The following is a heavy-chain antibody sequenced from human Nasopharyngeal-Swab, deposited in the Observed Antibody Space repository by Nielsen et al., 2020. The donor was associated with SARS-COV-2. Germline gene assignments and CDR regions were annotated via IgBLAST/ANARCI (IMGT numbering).Heavy chain of an antibody. J-gene: IGHJ6*02. D-gene: IGHD5-12*01. CDR3: ARDRGATTYGMDV. Sequence: GESLKISCAASGFTFSSYAMYWVRQAPGKGLEWVAVISYDGSNKYYADSVKGRITISRDNSKNTLYLQMNNLRAEDTAVYYCARDRGATTYGMDVWGQGTTVTVSS. V-gene: IGHV3-30-3*01. CDR2: ISYDGSNK. CDR1: GFTFSSYA.